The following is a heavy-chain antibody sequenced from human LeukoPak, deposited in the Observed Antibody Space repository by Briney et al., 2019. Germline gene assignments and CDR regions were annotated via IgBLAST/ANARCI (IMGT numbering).Heavy chain of an antibody. CDR1: GYTFTGYY. CDR2: INPNSGGT. J-gene: IGHJ4*02. CDR3: ARGAPTCIQLWLPDY. Sequence: GASVKVSCKASGYTFTGYYMHWVRQAPGQGLEWMGRINPNSGGTNYAQKFQGRVTMTRDTSISTAYMELSRLRSDDTAVYFCARGAPTCIQLWLPDYWRQGTLVTVSS. V-gene: IGHV1-2*06. D-gene: IGHD5-18*01.